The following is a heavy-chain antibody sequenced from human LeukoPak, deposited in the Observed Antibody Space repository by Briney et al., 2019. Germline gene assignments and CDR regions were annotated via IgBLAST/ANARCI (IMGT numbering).Heavy chain of an antibody. V-gene: IGHV1-69*05. D-gene: IGHD6-13*01. CDR2: IIPIFGTA. Sequence: SVKVSCKASGGTFSSYAISWVRQAPGQGLEWMGRIIPIFGTANYAQKFQGRVTITTDESTSTAYMELSSLRSEDTAVYYCASIAAADYNWFDPWGQGALVTVSS. CDR1: GGTFSSYA. CDR3: ASIAAADYNWFDP. J-gene: IGHJ5*02.